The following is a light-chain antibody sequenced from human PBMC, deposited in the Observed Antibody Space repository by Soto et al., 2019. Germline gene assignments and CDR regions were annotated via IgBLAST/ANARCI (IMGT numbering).Light chain of an antibody. CDR2: DAS. CDR1: QSVGRNY. V-gene: IGKV3-20*01. Sequence: EIVLTQSPGTLSLSPGERATLSCRASQSVGRNYLAWYQQKPGQAPRLLIYDASSKASGIPDRFSGSGSGTDFTLTISRLEPEDFAVFYCHQYASSPLTFGGGTKVEI. CDR3: HQYASSPLT. J-gene: IGKJ4*01.